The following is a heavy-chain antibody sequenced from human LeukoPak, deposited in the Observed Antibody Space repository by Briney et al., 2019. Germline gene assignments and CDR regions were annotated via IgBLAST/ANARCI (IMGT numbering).Heavy chain of an antibody. CDR3: AMVRGVTDAFDI. D-gene: IGHD3-10*01. Sequence: PSETLSLTCTVSGGSISSGGYYWSWIRQHPGKGLEWIGYIYYSGSTYYNPSLKSRVTISVDTSKNQFSLKLSSVTAADTAVYYCAMVRGVTDAFDIWGQGTMVTVSS. CDR2: IYYSGST. CDR1: GGSISSGGYY. V-gene: IGHV4-31*03. J-gene: IGHJ3*02.